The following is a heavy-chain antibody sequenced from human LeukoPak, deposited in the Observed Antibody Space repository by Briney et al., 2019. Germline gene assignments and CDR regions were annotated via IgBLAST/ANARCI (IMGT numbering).Heavy chain of an antibody. D-gene: IGHD4-23*01. CDR2: IYTGGST. Sequence: PGGSLRLSCAASGFTVSSTYMSWVRQARGKGLEWVSVIYTGGSTYYADSVKGRFTISRDNSKNTLYLQMNSLRAEDTAVYYCARDNYGGNLDYWGQGTLVTVSS. CDR3: ARDNYGGNLDY. J-gene: IGHJ4*02. CDR1: GFTVSSTY. V-gene: IGHV3-53*01.